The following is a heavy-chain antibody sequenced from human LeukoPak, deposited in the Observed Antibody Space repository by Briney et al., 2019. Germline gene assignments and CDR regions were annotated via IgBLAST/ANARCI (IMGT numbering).Heavy chain of an antibody. Sequence: SVKVSCKASGGTFSSYAISWVRQAPGQGLEWMGGIIPIFGTANYAQKFQGRVTITTDESTSTAYMELSSLRSEDTAVYYCARNYLRSLGYCSSTSCYGMFDPWGREPWSPSPQ. J-gene: IGHJ5*02. D-gene: IGHD2-2*01. CDR3: ARNYLRSLGYCSSTSCYGMFDP. V-gene: IGHV1-69*05. CDR2: IIPIFGTA. CDR1: GGTFSSYA.